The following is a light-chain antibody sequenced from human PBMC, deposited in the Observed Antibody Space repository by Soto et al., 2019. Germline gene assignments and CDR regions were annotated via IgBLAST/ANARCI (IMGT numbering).Light chain of an antibody. CDR2: EVT. CDR3: SSYTSSSTYV. CDR1: GSDVGGYDY. Sequence: QSVLTQPASVSGSPGQSITISCTGTGSDVGGYDYVSWYQHHPGKAPKVMIYEVTNRPSGVSNRFSGSKSGNTASLTISGLLAEDEADYYCSSYTSSSTYVIGTGTKVTVL. V-gene: IGLV2-14*01. J-gene: IGLJ1*01.